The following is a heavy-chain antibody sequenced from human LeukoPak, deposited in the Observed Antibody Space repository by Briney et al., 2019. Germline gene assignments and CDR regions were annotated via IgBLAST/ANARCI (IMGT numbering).Heavy chain of an antibody. V-gene: IGHV3-30*02. CDR1: GFTFSSYA. J-gene: IGHJ4*02. D-gene: IGHD6-19*01. CDR2: IQNHGNDK. CDR3: AREGGVKVAGTFDY. Sequence: PGGSLRLSCAASGFTFSSYAMSWVRQAPGKGLEWVAFIQNHGNDKNYADSVKGRFTVSRDNSKNTVYLQMNTLRLEDTAVYYCAREGGVKVAGTFDYWGQGTLVTVSS.